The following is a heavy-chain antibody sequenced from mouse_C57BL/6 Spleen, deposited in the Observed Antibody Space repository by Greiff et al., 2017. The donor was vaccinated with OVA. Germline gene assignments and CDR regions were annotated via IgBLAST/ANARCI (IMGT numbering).Heavy chain of an antibody. Sequence: VKLQQPGAELVMPGASVKLSCKASGYTFTSYWMHWVKQRPGQGLEWIGEIDPSDSYTNYNQKFKGKSTLTVDKSSSTAYMQLSSLTSEDSAVYYCARQGLPIFDYWGQGTTLTVSS. J-gene: IGHJ2*01. CDR3: ARQGLPIFDY. D-gene: IGHD2-4*01. V-gene: IGHV1-69*01. CDR2: IDPSDSYT. CDR1: GYTFTSYW.